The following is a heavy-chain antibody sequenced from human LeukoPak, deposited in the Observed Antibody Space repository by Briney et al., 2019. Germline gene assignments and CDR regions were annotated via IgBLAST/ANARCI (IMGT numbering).Heavy chain of an antibody. CDR3: ASGWFGELLFPSFDY. CDR1: GYTFTGYY. V-gene: IGHV1-69*13. Sequence: ASVKVSCKASGYTFTGYYMHWVRQAPGQGLEWMGGIIPLFGTANYAQKFQGRDTFTADESTFTAYMELSSLRSEDTAVYYCASGWFGELLFPSFDYCGQGTLVTVSS. CDR2: IIPLFGTA. D-gene: IGHD3-10*01. J-gene: IGHJ4*02.